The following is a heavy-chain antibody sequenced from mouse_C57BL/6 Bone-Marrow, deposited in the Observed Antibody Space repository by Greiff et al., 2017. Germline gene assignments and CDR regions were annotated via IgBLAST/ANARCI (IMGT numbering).Heavy chain of an antibody. Sequence: QVQLQQPGAELVKPGASVKLSCKASGYTFTSYWMNWVKQRPGQGLEWIGMIHPNSGSTNYNEKFKSKATLTVEKSSRTAYMDLISLTSEDSADYYCASGPCGSSYGYFDVWGTGTTVTVSS. J-gene: IGHJ1*03. V-gene: IGHV1-64*01. D-gene: IGHD1-1*01. CDR3: ASGPCGSSYGYFDV. CDR2: IHPNSGST. CDR1: GYTFTSYW.